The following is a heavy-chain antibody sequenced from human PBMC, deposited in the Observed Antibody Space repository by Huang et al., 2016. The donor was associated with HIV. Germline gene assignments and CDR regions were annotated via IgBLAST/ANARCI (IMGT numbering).Heavy chain of an antibody. J-gene: IGHJ6*03. D-gene: IGHD3-10*01. CDR3: ARHREGPVAYYSGWGSHLNYMDV. Sequence: QLLLQESGPGLVKPSEALALTCAVSGGSIRSSDYHWGWIRQPPGKGLEWIGSIYYKGVTHNRPSLKSRVTIAVDTSKNPFFLNLTSMTAADTAVYYCARHREGPVAYYSGWGSHLNYMDVWGRGRTVVVSS. CDR2: IYYKGVT. V-gene: IGHV4-39*01. CDR1: GGSIRSSDYH.